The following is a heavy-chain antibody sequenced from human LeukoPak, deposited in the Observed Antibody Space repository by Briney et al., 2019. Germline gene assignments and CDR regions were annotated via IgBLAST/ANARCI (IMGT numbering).Heavy chain of an antibody. Sequence: ASVKVSCKASGYTFTGYYMHWVRQAPGQGLEWMGWINPNSGGTNYAQKFQGRVTMTRDTSISTAYMELSRLRSDDTAVYYCARASRHYDSSAEGAFDIWGQGTMVTVSS. V-gene: IGHV1-2*02. CDR3: ARASRHYDSSAEGAFDI. J-gene: IGHJ3*02. CDR1: GYTFTGYY. CDR2: INPNSGGT. D-gene: IGHD3-22*01.